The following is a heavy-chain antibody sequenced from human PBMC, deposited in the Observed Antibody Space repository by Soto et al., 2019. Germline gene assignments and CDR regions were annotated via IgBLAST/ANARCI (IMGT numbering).Heavy chain of an antibody. CDR2: ISYNGGNT. Sequence: QVQLVESGGGVVQPGRSLRLSCAASGFIFSNYAMHWVRQAPGKGLEWVAVISYNGGNTFYADSVKGRFTISRDHSKNTLYLQMNSLRTEDTAVYYCARDAPSEEWFEVPRDYWGQGTLVTVSS. J-gene: IGHJ4*02. V-gene: IGHV3-30-3*01. CDR1: GFIFSNYA. D-gene: IGHD3-10*01. CDR3: ARDAPSEEWFEVPRDY.